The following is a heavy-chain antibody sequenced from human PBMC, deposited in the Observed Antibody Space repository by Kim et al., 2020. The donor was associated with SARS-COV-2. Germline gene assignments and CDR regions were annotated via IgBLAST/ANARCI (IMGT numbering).Heavy chain of an antibody. CDR3: TTGPARYSGYVIVDFDY. Sequence: GGSLRLSCAASGFTFSNAWMSWVRQAPGKGLEWVGRIKSKTDGGTTDYAAPVKGRFTISRDDSKNTLYLQMISLKTEDTAVYYCTTGPARYSGYVIVDFDYWGQGTLVTVSS. V-gene: IGHV3-15*01. CDR2: IKSKTDGGTT. CDR1: GFTFSNAW. D-gene: IGHD5-12*01. J-gene: IGHJ4*02.